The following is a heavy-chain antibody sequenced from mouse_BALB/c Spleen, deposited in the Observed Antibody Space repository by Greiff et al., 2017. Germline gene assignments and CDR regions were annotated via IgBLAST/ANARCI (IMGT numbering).Heavy chain of an antibody. CDR3: VRDDGYGAY. CDR2: IWTGGGT. V-gene: IGHV2-9-2*01. Sequence: QVQLQQSGPGLVAPSQSLSITCTVSGFSLTSYDISWIRQPPGKGLEWLGVIWTGGGTNYNSAFMSRLSISKDNSKSQVFLKMNSLQTDDTAIYYCVRDDGYGAYWGQGTLVTVSA. CDR1: GFSLTSYD. D-gene: IGHD2-3*01. J-gene: IGHJ3*01.